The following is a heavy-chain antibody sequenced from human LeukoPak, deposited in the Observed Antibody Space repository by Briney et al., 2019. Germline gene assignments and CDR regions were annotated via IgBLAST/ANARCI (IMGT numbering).Heavy chain of an antibody. V-gene: IGHV1-3*01. Sequence: GASVKVSCKASGYTLASFAVHWVRQAPGQGLEWLGRINGGNDNTYYSQKFQGRVTITRDTSASTAYMELSSLRSEDTAVYYCARDQEGFDYWGQGTLVTVSS. J-gene: IGHJ4*02. CDR2: INGGNDNT. CDR3: ARDQEGFDY. CDR1: GYTLASFA.